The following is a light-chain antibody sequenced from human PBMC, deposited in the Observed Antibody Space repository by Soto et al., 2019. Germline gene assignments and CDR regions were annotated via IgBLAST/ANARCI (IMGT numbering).Light chain of an antibody. V-gene: IGKV3-20*01. CDR3: QQYGSSPWT. CDR2: GAS. J-gene: IGKJ1*01. CDR1: QSVSSSY. Sequence: EIVLTQSPGTLSLSPGERATLSCRASQSVSSSYLAWYQQKPGQAPRLLIYGASSRPTGIPDRFSGSGSGTDFTLIISRLGPEDFAVYYCQQYGSSPWTFGQGTKVEIK.